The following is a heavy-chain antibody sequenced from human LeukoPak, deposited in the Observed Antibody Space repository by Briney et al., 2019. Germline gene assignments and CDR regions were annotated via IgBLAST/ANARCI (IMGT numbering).Heavy chain of an antibody. CDR1: GGSVSSNNYQ. V-gene: IGHV4-61*01. CDR2: IYHSGST. CDR3: ARRLVGQTFDY. J-gene: IGHJ4*02. D-gene: IGHD3-10*01. Sequence: SETLSFTCTVSGGSVSSNNYQWNWIRQPPGKGLEWIGDIYHSGSTNYNPSLKSRVTISVDTSKNQFSLKLSSVTAADTAVYYCARRLVGQTFDYWGQGTLVTVSS.